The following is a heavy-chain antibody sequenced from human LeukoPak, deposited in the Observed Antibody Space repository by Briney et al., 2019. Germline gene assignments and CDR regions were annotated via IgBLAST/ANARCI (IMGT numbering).Heavy chain of an antibody. Sequence: PSETLSLTCTVSGDSISSGDYYWSWIRQPAGTGLEWIGRIYTSGRTYYNPSLKSRVSMSVDTSKNQFSLKLSSVTAADTAVYYCARLSTVTTSFDYWGQGTLVTVSS. D-gene: IGHD4-11*01. V-gene: IGHV4-61*02. J-gene: IGHJ4*02. CDR2: IYTSGRT. CDR3: ARLSTVTTSFDY. CDR1: GDSISSGDYY.